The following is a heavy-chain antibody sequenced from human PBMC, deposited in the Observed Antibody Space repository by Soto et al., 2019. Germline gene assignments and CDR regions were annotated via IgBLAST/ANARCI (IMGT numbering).Heavy chain of an antibody. CDR3: ARVGVTWGSAVAWYFDL. D-gene: IGHD7-27*01. J-gene: IGHJ2*01. CDR2: IYSGGST. V-gene: IGHV3-53*01. Sequence: EVQLVESGGGLIQPGGSLRLSCAASGFTVSGNYMSWVRQAPGKGLEWVSVIYSGGSTYYADSVKGRFTISRDNSKHTLYLQMNSLRAEDTAIYYCARVGVTWGSAVAWYFDLWGRGTLVTVSS. CDR1: GFTVSGNY.